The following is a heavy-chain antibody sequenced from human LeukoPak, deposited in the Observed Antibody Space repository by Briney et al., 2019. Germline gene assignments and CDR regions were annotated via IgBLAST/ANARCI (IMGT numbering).Heavy chain of an antibody. V-gene: IGHV3-23*01. CDR3: AKDRTRFGVVTQFDY. J-gene: IGHJ4*02. Sequence: GGSQRLSCAASGFTFSSYAMSWVRQAPGKGLEWVSAISGSGGSTYYADSVKGRFTISRDNSKNTLYLQMNSLRAEDTAVYYCAKDRTRFGVVTQFDYWGQGTLVTVSS. D-gene: IGHD3-3*01. CDR2: ISGSGGST. CDR1: GFTFSSYA.